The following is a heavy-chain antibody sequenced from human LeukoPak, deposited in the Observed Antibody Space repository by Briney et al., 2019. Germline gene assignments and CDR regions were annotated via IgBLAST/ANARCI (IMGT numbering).Heavy chain of an antibody. V-gene: IGHV3-48*03. CDR2: ISESGSAI. J-gene: IGHJ4*02. Sequence: PGGSLRLSCAASGFTFSSYEMNWVRLAPGKGLEWVSYISESGSAIYYADSVEGRFTISRDNAKNSLYLQMNSLRAEDTAVYYCARDVGSGSYKNFDYWGQGTLVTVSS. CDR3: ARDVGSGSYKNFDY. D-gene: IGHD1-26*01. CDR1: GFTFSSYE.